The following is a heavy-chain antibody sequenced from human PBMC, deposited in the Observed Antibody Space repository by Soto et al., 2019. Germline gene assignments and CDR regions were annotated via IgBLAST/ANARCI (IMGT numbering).Heavy chain of an antibody. CDR3: ARACSSSWYWRANYFDY. V-gene: IGHV4-34*01. CDR1: CGSFSGYY. CDR2: INHSGST. J-gene: IGHJ4*02. D-gene: IGHD6-13*01. Sequence: PSETLSLTCAVYCGSFSGYYWSWIRQPPGKGLEWIGEINHSGSTNYNPSLKSRVTISVDTSKNQFSLKLSSVTAADTAVYYCARACSSSWYWRANYFDYWGQGTLVTVSS.